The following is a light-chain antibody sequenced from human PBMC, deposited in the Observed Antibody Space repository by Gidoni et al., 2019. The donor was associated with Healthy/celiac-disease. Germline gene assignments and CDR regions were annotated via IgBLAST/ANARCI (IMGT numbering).Light chain of an antibody. CDR1: QSVSSN. Sequence: EIVMTQSPATLSVSPGERATLSCRASQSVSSNLAWYQQKPGQPPRLLIYGASTRAPGIPARFSGSGSGTEFTLTISSLQSEDFAVYYCQQYNNWPPRFTFGPGTKVDIK. J-gene: IGKJ3*01. V-gene: IGKV3-15*01. CDR2: GAS. CDR3: QQYNNWPPRFT.